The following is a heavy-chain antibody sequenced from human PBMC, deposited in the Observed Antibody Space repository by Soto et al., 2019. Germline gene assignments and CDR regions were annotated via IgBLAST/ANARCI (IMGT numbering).Heavy chain of an antibody. D-gene: IGHD1-26*01. CDR2: ISSSSSYI. CDR3: ASPGRGSYYPYYYYGMDV. CDR1: GFTFDDYA. Sequence: GGSLRLSCVASGFTFDDYAMHWVRQAPGKGLEWVSGISSSSSYIYYADSVKGRFTISRDNAKNSLYLQMNSLRAEDTAVYYCASPGRGSYYPYYYYGMDVWGQGTTVTVSS. V-gene: IGHV3-21*01. J-gene: IGHJ6*02.